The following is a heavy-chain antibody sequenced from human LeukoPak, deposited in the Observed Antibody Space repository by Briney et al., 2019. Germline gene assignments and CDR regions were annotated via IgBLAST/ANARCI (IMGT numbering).Heavy chain of an antibody. CDR2: INWNGGST. Sequence: GGSLRLSCAASGLTFDDYGMSWVRHAPGKGLEWVSGINWNGGSTGYADSVKGRFTISRDNAKNSLYLQMNSLRAEDTALYYCARESGFWSGYYTHYYFDYWGQGTLVTVSS. V-gene: IGHV3-20*04. D-gene: IGHD3-3*01. CDR3: ARESGFWSGYYTHYYFDY. J-gene: IGHJ4*02. CDR1: GLTFDDYG.